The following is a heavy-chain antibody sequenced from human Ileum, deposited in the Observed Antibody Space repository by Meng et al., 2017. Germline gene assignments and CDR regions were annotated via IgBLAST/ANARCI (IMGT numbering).Heavy chain of an antibody. Sequence: QVQLQESGPGLVKPSETLSLPCQVSGGSNSNYYWSWIRQPAGKGLEWIGRIYASVSTNYNPSLKTRITMSVDTSKSQFSLKLTSITAADTAVYYCVRDGSSSSGGTLWGRGTLVTVSS. J-gene: IGHJ2*01. CDR3: VRDGSSSSGGTL. CDR2: IYASVST. CDR1: GGSNSNYY. D-gene: IGHD2-2*01. V-gene: IGHV4-4*07.